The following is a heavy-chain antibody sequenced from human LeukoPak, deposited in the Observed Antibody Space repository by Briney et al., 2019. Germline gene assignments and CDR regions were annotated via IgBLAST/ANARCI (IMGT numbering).Heavy chain of an antibody. CDR3: AKGYYFPDY. J-gene: IGHJ4*02. V-gene: IGHV4-59*01. CDR2: FYYSGTPT. CDR1: GVSISSDY. D-gene: IGHD2/OR15-2a*01. Sequence: SETLSLTCTVSGVSISSDYWAWIRQTPGKGLEWIGYFYYSGTPTCYNPSLKSRVTISVDTSKNQFSLKLKSVMAADTAVYYCAKGYYFPDYWGQRTLVTVSS.